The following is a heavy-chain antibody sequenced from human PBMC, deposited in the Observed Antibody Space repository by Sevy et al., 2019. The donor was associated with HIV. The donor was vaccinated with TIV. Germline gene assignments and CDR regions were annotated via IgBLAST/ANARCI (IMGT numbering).Heavy chain of an antibody. D-gene: IGHD4-17*01. Sequence: GESLKISCAASGFTFSKYWMSWVRQAPGKGLEWVANIKPDGSDKYYVGSLKGRFTIYRDNAKNSLYLEMNNLGAEDTAVYYCARVIDNGELSNWFDPWGQGTLVTVSS. J-gene: IGHJ5*02. CDR2: IKPDGSDK. CDR1: GFTFSKYW. CDR3: ARVIDNGELSNWFDP. V-gene: IGHV3-7*01.